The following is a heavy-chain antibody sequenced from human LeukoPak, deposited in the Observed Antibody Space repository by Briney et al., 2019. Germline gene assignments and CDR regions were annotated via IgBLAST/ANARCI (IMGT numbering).Heavy chain of an antibody. Sequence: SETLSLTCAVYGGSFSGYYWSWIRQPPGKGLEWIGEINHSGSTNYNPSLKSRVTMSVDTSKSQFSLKLSSVTAADTAVYYCARGQSIVGATGDYWGQGTLVTVSS. CDR2: INHSGST. CDR1: GGSFSGYY. J-gene: IGHJ4*02. D-gene: IGHD1-26*01. V-gene: IGHV4-34*01. CDR3: ARGQSIVGATGDY.